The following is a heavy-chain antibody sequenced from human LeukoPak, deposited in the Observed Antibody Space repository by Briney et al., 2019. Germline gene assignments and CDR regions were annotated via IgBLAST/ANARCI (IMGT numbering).Heavy chain of an antibody. CDR1: GGSIRSTTYY. CDR2: IYYSGST. CDR3: ARAVPYNWNYVWFDP. D-gene: IGHD1-7*01. V-gene: IGHV4-61*05. Sequence: SETLSLTCSVSGGSIRSTTYYWGWIRQPPGKGLEWIGYIYYSGSTNYNPSLKSRVTISVDTSKNQFSLKLSSVTAADTAVYYCARAVPYNWNYVWFDPWGQGTLVTVSS. J-gene: IGHJ5*02.